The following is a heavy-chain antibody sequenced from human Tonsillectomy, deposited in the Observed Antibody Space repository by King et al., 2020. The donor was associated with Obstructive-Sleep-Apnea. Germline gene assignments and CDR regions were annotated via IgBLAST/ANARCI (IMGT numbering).Heavy chain of an antibody. V-gene: IGHV2-5*01. Sequence: ITLKESGPTLVKPTQTLTLTCTFSGFSLSTSGVGVGWIRQPPGQALEWLALIYWNDDKCYSPSLKSRLTITKDTSKNQVVLTMTNMDPVDTATYYCAHKAVRTVIGPFDIWGQGTMVTVSS. J-gene: IGHJ3*02. D-gene: IGHD3-10*01. CDR3: AHKAVRTVIGPFDI. CDR2: IYWNDDK. CDR1: GFSLSTSGVG.